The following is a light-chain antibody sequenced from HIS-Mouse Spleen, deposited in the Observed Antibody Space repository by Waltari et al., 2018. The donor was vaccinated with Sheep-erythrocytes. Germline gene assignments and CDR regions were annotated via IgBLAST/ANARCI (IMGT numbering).Light chain of an antibody. CDR3: YSAADNNLV. CDR1: VLAKKY. J-gene: IGLJ3*02. CDR2: KDR. V-gene: IGLV3-27*01. Sequence: SYELTQPSSVSVSPGQTARITCSGDVLAKKYARSFQQKPGQAPVLVIYKDRERPSGIAERVSGSSSGTKVTLTISGAQVEDEADYYCYSAADNNLVFGGGTKLTVL.